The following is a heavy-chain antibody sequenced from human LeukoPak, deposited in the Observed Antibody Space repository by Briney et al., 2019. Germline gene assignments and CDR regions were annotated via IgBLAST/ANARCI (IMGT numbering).Heavy chain of an antibody. CDR1: GFTFSSYG. D-gene: IGHD5-18*01. V-gene: IGHV3-23*01. CDR3: AKRDTAMVKHWYFDL. J-gene: IGHJ2*01. Sequence: GGSLRLSCAASGFTFSSYGLTWVRQAPGKGLEWVSVISGSGGSMYYADSVKGRFTISRDNSKNTLNLQMNSLRAEDTAVYYCAKRDTAMVKHWYFDLWGRGTLVTVSS. CDR2: ISGSGGSM.